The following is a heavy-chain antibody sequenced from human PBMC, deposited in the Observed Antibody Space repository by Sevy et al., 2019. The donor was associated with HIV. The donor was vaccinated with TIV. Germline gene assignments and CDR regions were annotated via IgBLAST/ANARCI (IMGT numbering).Heavy chain of an antibody. CDR2: IYSGGST. J-gene: IGHJ6*02. CDR1: GFTVSTNY. V-gene: IGHV3-66*01. D-gene: IGHD2-21*01. CDR3: ARGGFVEKYGMDV. Sequence: GGSLRLSCAASGFTVSTNYMSWVRQAPGKGLEWVSVIYSGGSTYYADSVKGRFTISRDNSKNTLNLQMNSLRAEDTAVYYCARGGFVEKYGMDVWGQGATVTVSS.